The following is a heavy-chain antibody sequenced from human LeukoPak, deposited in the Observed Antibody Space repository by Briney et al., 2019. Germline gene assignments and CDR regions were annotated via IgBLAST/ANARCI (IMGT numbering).Heavy chain of an antibody. CDR2: IYHSGST. V-gene: IGHV4-30-2*01. Sequence: PSQTLSLTCAVSGGSISSGGYSWSWIPQPPGKGLEWIWYIYHSGSTYYNPSLKSRVTISVDRSKNQFSLKLSSVPAADTAVYYCARGPKGVRGAMVSVAFDIWGQGTMVTASS. J-gene: IGHJ3*02. CDR3: ARGPKGVRGAMVSVAFDI. D-gene: IGHD3-10*01. CDR1: GGSISSGGYS.